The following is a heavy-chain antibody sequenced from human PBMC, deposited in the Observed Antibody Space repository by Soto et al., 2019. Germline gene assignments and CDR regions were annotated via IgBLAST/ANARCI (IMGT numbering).Heavy chain of an antibody. CDR1: GFAFSTYA. J-gene: IGHJ1*01. CDR2: ISGSGGST. Sequence: GGSLRLSCAASGFAFSTYAMTWVRQAPGKGLEWVSTISGSGGSTYYADSVKGRFTISRDNSKNTLYLQMNSLRAEDTAVYYCAKGVPGIAVAGTGYFQHWGQGTLVTVSS. CDR3: AKGVPGIAVAGTGYFQH. D-gene: IGHD6-19*01. V-gene: IGHV3-23*01.